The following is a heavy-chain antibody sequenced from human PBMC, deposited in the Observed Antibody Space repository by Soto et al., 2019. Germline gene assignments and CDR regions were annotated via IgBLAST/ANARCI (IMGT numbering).Heavy chain of an antibody. CDR2: IYYSGST. Sequence: PSETLSLTCTVAGGPISSGDYYWSWIRQPPGKGLEWIGYIYYSGSTYYNPSLKSRVTISVDTSKNQFSLKLSSVTAADTAVYYCARAAGYSDYWGQGTLVTVSS. J-gene: IGHJ4*02. CDR3: ARAAGYSDY. CDR1: GGPISSGDYY. D-gene: IGHD5-12*01. V-gene: IGHV4-30-4*01.